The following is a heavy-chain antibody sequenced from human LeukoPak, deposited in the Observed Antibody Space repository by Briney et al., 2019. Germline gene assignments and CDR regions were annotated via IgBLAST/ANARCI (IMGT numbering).Heavy chain of an antibody. V-gene: IGHV3-11*05. CDR3: ARDMALRDSDVLRVPDY. CDR2: ISSSSTYI. Sequence: GGSLRLSCAAPGFTFSDYYMSWIRQAPRKGLEWVSYISSSSTYIVYPDSVKGRFTISRDNAKNSLYLQMNSLRAEDTAVYYCARDMALRDSDVLRVPDYWGQGTLVTVSS. D-gene: IGHD1-26*01. J-gene: IGHJ4*02. CDR1: GFTFSDYY.